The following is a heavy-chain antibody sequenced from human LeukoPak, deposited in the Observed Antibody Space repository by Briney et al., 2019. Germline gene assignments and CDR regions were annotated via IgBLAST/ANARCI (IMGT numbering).Heavy chain of an antibody. V-gene: IGHV1-18*01. CDR2: ISAYNGNT. Sequence: ASVKVSCKASGYTFTSYGISWVRQAPGQGLEWMGWISAYNGNTNYAQKLQGRVTMTTDTSTSTAYMELRSLRSDDTAVCYCARSWPIVVVPAASAAGDYWGQGTLVTVSS. CDR1: GYTFTSYG. J-gene: IGHJ4*02. CDR3: ARSWPIVVVPAASAAGDY. D-gene: IGHD2-2*01.